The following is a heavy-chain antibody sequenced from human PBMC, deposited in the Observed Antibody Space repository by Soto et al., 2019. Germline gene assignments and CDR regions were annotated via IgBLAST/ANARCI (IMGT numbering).Heavy chain of an antibody. Sequence: EVQLVESGGGLVQPGRSLRLSCAASGFTFDDYAMHWVRQAPGKGLEWVSGIRWNSASIAYADSVKGRFTISRDNAKNSVYLQMNSLRAEDTALDYCAKDMRAGSGGYYGMDAWGQGTTVTVSS. CDR1: GFTFDDYA. CDR2: IRWNSASI. V-gene: IGHV3-9*01. J-gene: IGHJ6*02. D-gene: IGHD3-10*01. CDR3: AKDMRAGSGGYYGMDA.